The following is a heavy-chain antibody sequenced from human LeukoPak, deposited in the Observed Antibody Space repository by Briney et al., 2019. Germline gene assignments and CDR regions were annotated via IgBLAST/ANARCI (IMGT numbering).Heavy chain of an antibody. CDR3: AKNGGSGYYFVAFDI. J-gene: IGHJ3*02. D-gene: IGHD3-22*01. Sequence: GGSLRLSCAASGFTFSSYGMHWVRQAPGKGLEWVAVISYDGSNKYYADSVKGRFTISRDNSKNTLYLQMNSLRAEDTAVYYCAKNGGSGYYFVAFDIWGQGTMVTVPS. CDR2: ISYDGSNK. CDR1: GFTFSSYG. V-gene: IGHV3-30*18.